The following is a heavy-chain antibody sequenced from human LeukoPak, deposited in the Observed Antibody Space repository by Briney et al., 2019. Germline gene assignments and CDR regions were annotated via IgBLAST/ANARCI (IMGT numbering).Heavy chain of an antibody. V-gene: IGHV4-59*08. CDR1: GGSISSYY. CDR3: AKGNGWFYY. D-gene: IGHD6-19*01. Sequence: SETLSLTCTVSGGSISSYYWSWIRQPPGKGLEWIGYIHYSGSTNYNPSLKSRVTISVDTSKNQFSLKLSSVAAADTAVYYCAKGNGWFYYWGQGTLVTVSS. J-gene: IGHJ4*02. CDR2: IHYSGST.